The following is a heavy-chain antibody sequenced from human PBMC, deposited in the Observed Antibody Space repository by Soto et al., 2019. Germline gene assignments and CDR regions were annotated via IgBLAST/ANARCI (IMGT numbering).Heavy chain of an antibody. CDR2: ISSTTNYI. J-gene: IGHJ4*02. Sequence: GSLRLSCAASGFTFTRYSMNWVRQAPGKGLEWVSSISSTTNYIYYGDSMKGRFTISRDNARNSLYLEMNSLRAEDTAVYYCARESEDLTSNFDYWGQGTLVTVSS. CDR3: ARESEDLTSNFDY. V-gene: IGHV3-21*06. CDR1: GFTFTRYS.